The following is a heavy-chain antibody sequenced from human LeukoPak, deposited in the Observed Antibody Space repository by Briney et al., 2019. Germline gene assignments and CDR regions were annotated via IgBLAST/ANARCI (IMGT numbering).Heavy chain of an antibody. J-gene: IGHJ5*02. CDR3: ARDLWAAYCGGDCSFWFDP. CDR1: GFTFSSYS. Sequence: GGSLRLSCAASGFTFSSYSMNWVRQAPGKGLEWVSSISSSSSYIYYADSVKGRFTISRDNAKNSLYLQMNSLRAEDTAVYYCARDLWAAYCGGDCSFWFDPWGQGTLVTVSS. D-gene: IGHD2-21*02. CDR2: ISSSSSYI. V-gene: IGHV3-21*01.